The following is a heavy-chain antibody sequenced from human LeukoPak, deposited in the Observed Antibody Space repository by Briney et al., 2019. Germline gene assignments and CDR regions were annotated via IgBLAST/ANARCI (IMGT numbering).Heavy chain of an antibody. Sequence: GGSLRLSCAASGFSFSSYSMNWVRQAPGKGLEWVSYISSRSNTIYYADSVKGRFTISRDNAKNSLYLQMNSLRAEDTAVYYCARDGPFDFWSGWDYWGQGALVTVSS. CDR1: GFSFSSYS. D-gene: IGHD3-3*01. J-gene: IGHJ4*02. CDR2: ISSRSNTI. V-gene: IGHV3-48*01. CDR3: ARDGPFDFWSGWDY.